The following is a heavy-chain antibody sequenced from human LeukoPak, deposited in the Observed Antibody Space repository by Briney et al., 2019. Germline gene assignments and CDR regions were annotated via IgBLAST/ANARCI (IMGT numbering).Heavy chain of an antibody. D-gene: IGHD2-21*02. CDR3: TTDSVTAIGFDY. Sequence: GGSLRLSCAASGFTFDDYAMHWVRQAPGKGLEWVGRIKSKTDGGTTDYAAPVKGRFTISRDDSKNTLYLQMNSLKTEDTAVYYCTTDSVTAIGFDYWGLGTLVTVSS. V-gene: IGHV3-15*01. J-gene: IGHJ4*02. CDR1: GFTFDDYA. CDR2: IKSKTDGGTT.